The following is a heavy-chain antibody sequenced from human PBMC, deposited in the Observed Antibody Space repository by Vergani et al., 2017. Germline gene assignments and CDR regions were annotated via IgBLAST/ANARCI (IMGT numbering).Heavy chain of an antibody. J-gene: IGHJ6*03. V-gene: IGHV3-74*01. Sequence: VQLVESGGGLVQPGGSLRLSCTASGFTFSNYWMQWVRQAPGKGLMWVSRINSDGDSTSYADSVKGRFTISRDNAKTTVYLQMDRLRAEDTAVYYCARDGWELLDYFYYMDVWGRGTTVTVSS. CDR3: ARDGWELLDYFYYMDV. D-gene: IGHD1-26*01. CDR2: INSDGDST. CDR1: GFTFSNYW.